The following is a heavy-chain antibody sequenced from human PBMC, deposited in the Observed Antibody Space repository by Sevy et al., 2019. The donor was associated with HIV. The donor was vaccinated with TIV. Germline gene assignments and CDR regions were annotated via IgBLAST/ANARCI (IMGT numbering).Heavy chain of an antibody. D-gene: IGHD1-26*01. CDR3: ANAYSGSYSHSYLYALDV. CDR2: ISHDGINE. J-gene: IGHJ6*02. CDR1: GFSFSYYG. Sequence: GGSLRLSCIGSGFSFSYYGIHWVRQSPGKGLDWVALISHDGINEYYADSVKGRFTISRDNSKNTLYLEMNSLRNEDTAIYFCANAYSGSYSHSYLYALDVWGQVTTVTVSS. V-gene: IGHV3-30*18.